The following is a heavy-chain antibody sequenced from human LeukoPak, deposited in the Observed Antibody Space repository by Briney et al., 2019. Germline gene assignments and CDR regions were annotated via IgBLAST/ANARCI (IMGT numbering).Heavy chain of an antibody. CDR2: IKTKREGGTT. J-gene: IGHJ4*02. Sequence: GGSQRLSCAASGFTLSNDWMSWVRQAPGKGLEWVGRIKTKREGGTTDYAAPVKGRFTISRDDSKNTMYLQMNSLRTEDTAVYYCTTDPPGGSDYWGQGTLVTVSS. CDR1: GFTLSNDW. V-gene: IGHV3-15*01. D-gene: IGHD1-14*01. CDR3: TTDPPGGSDY.